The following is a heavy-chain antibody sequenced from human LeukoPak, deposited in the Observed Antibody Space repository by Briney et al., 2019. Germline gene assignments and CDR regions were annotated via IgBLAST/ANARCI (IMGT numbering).Heavy chain of an antibody. Sequence: ASVKVSCKASGGTFGSYAISWVRQAPGQGLEWMGGIIPIFGTANYAQKFQGRVTITTDESTSTAYMGLSSLRSEDTAVYYCASSRGYSSGWKTDYFDYWGQGTLVTVSS. CDR2: IIPIFGTA. V-gene: IGHV1-69*05. CDR1: GGTFGSYA. J-gene: IGHJ4*02. CDR3: ASSRGYSSGWKTDYFDY. D-gene: IGHD6-19*01.